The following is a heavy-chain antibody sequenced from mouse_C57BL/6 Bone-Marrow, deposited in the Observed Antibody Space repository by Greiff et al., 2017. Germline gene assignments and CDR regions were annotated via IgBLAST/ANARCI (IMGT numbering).Heavy chain of an antibody. CDR3: ARPHYYGSSYLYFDY. J-gene: IGHJ2*01. D-gene: IGHD1-1*01. Sequence: VQVVESGAELARPGASVKLSCKASGYTFTSYGISWVKQRTGQGLEWIGEIYPRSGNTYYNEKFKGKATLTADKSSSTAYMELRSLTSEDSAVYFCARPHYYGSSYLYFDYWGQGTTLTVSS. CDR2: IYPRSGNT. V-gene: IGHV1-81*01. CDR1: GYTFTSYG.